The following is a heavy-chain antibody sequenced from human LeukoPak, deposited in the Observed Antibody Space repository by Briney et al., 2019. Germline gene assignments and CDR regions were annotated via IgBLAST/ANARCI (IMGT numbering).Heavy chain of an antibody. Sequence: ASVKVSCKASGYTFTSYDINWVRQATGQGLEWMEWMNPNSGNTGYAQKFQGRVTMTRNTSISTAYMELSSLRSEDTAVYYCARAVQCSGGSCYSGLIADFGTHHPADYWGQGTLVTVSS. D-gene: IGHD2-15*01. CDR3: ARAVQCSGGSCYSGLIADFGTHHPADY. CDR2: MNPNSGNT. V-gene: IGHV1-8*01. CDR1: GYTFTSYD. J-gene: IGHJ4*02.